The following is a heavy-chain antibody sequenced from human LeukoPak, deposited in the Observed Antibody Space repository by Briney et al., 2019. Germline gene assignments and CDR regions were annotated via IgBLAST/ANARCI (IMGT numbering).Heavy chain of an antibody. CDR1: GNSISSGDNY. D-gene: IGHD4-17*01. CDR2: IYTSRST. J-gene: IGHJ4*02. CDR3: ARLGLKDGDYLFDY. V-gene: IGHV4-61*02. Sequence: PSETLSLTCTVSGNSISSGDNYWSWIRQPAGKGLEWIGRIYTSRSTNYNPSLKSRVTMSVDTSKNQFSLKLSSVTAADTAVYYCARLGLKDGDYLFDYWGQGTLVTVSS.